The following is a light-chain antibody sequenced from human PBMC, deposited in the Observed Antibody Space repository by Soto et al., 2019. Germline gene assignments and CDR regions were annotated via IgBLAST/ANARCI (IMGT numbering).Light chain of an antibody. CDR1: QGIGNY. V-gene: IGKV1-27*01. CDR3: QNHNNAPST. Sequence: DIPMTQSPSSLSASVGDRVTITCRASQGIGNYLAWYQQKSGKVPKLLIYAASTLQSGVPSRFSGSRSGTDFPLTISSLQTDDVATYYLQNHNNAPSTVGQRTKVEIQ. J-gene: IGKJ1*01. CDR2: AAS.